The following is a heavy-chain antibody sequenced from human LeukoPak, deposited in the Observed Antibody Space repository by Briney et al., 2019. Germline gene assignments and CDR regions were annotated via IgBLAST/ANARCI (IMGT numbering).Heavy chain of an antibody. CDR2: FYSGGTT. V-gene: IGHV3-53*01. D-gene: IGHD4-17*01. J-gene: IGHJ4*02. CDR3: ARTSTVLKPFDY. Sequence: GGSLRLSSAASGFTLSSNYMSWGRQALGEGVEWGSVFYSGGTTFYADSVKGRFTISRESSKNTLYLQMNNLRADDTAMYFCARTSTVLKPFDYWGQGNLVTVSS. CDR1: GFTLSSNY.